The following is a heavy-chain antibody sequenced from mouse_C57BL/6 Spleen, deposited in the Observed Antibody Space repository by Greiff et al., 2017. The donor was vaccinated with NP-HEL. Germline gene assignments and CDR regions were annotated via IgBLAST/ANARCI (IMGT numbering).Heavy chain of an antibody. CDR2: ISDGGSYT. CDR1: GFTFSSYA. D-gene: IGHD2-4*01. J-gene: IGHJ1*03. Sequence: EVQVVESGGGLVKPGGSLKLSCAASGFTFSSYAMSWVRQTPEKRLEWVATISDGGSYTYYPDNVKGRFTISRDNAKNNLYLQMSHLKSEDTAMYYCARGNYDYDEGNWYFDVWGTGTTVTVSS. CDR3: ARGNYDYDEGNWYFDV. V-gene: IGHV5-4*01.